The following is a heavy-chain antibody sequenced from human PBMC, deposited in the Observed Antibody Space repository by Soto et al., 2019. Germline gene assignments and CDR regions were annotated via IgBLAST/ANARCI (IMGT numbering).Heavy chain of an antibody. CDR3: ARGDSGYDSNSFEY. J-gene: IGHJ4*02. CDR2: IKQDGGER. CDR1: GFIFSTYW. D-gene: IGHD5-12*01. Sequence: EVQLVESGGGLVQPGGSLRLSCAASGFIFSTYWMNWVRHAPGKGLEWVASIKQDGGERYYVDSVKGRFTISRDSAKNSLYLEMNSLRDQDTAVYYCARGDSGYDSNSFEYWGQGTLVTVSS. V-gene: IGHV3-7*01.